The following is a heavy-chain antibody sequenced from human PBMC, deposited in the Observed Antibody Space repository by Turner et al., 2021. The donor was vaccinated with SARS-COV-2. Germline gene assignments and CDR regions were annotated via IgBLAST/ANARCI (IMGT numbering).Heavy chain of an antibody. D-gene: IGHD2-15*01. J-gene: IGHJ4*02. CDR1: GFTFSSTG. CDR2: ISYDGSNK. CDR3: AKEGLLVSLDY. V-gene: IGHV3-30*18. Sequence: QVQLVEAGGGVVHPGRSLRIPCPASGFTFSSTGMHWVRQAPGKGLEWVAVISYDGSNKYYADSVKGGFTISRDNSKNTLSLQMNSLRAEDTAVYYGAKEGLLVSLDYWGQGTPVTVSS.